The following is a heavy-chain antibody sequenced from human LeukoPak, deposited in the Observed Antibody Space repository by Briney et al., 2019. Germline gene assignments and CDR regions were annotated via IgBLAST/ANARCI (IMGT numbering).Heavy chain of an antibody. CDR1: GGSISRYY. J-gene: IGHJ2*01. Sequence: PSETLSLTCTVSGGSISRYYWTWIRQPPGKGLEWIGYIYYSGSTNYNPSLKSRVTISVDTSENQFSLKLSSVTAADTAVYYCASSPYYYDSSGYYSDWYFDLWGRGTLVTVSS. CDR2: IYYSGST. V-gene: IGHV4-59*01. D-gene: IGHD3-22*01. CDR3: ASSPYYYDSSGYYSDWYFDL.